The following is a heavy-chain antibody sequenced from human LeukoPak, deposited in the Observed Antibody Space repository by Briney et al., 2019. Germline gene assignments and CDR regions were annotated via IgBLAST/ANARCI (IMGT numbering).Heavy chain of an antibody. V-gene: IGHV5-51*01. CDR3: ARRPRDAGDVEVAGFTFDF. Sequence: GESLKISCKVSGYSFINYWIGWVRQLPGKGLEWMGVIYPVDSDARYSPSLQGQVTFSVDKSIKTAYLHWSSLKASDTATYYCARRPRDAGDVEVAGFTFDFWGQGTLVTVSS. D-gene: IGHD6-19*01. CDR1: GYSFINYW. J-gene: IGHJ4*02. CDR2: IYPVDSDA.